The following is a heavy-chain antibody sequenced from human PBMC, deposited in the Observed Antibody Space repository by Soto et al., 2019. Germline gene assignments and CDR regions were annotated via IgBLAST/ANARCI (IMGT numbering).Heavy chain of an antibody. V-gene: IGHV3-30*18. Sequence: PGGSLRLSCAASGFTFSSYGMHWVRQAPGKGLEWVAVISYDGSNKYYADSVKGRFTISRDNSKNTLYLQMNSLRAEDTAVYYCAKDYSNYRIFDYWGKGTLVTVSS. CDR2: ISYDGSNK. D-gene: IGHD4-4*01. CDR1: GFTFSSYG. CDR3: AKDYSNYRIFDY. J-gene: IGHJ4*02.